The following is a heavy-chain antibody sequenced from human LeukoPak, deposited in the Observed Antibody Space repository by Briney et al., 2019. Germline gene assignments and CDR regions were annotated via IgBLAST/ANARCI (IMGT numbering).Heavy chain of an antibody. D-gene: IGHD2-15*01. V-gene: IGHV1-69*13. CDR1: GGTFSSYA. J-gene: IGHJ6*03. CDR2: IIPIFGTA. CDR3: ARGAITSCSGGSCYHSGGYYYYYMDV. Sequence: SVKVSCKASGGTFSSYAISWVRQAPGQGLEWMGGIIPIFGTANYAQKFQGRVTITADESTSTAYMELSSLRSEDTAVYYCARGAITSCSGGSCYHSGGYYYYYMDVWGKGTTVTVSS.